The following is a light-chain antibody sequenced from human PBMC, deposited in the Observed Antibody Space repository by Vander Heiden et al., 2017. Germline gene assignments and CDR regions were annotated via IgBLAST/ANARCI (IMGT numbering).Light chain of an antibody. J-gene: IGKJ3*01. CDR3: QQDDSTPHT. V-gene: IGKV4-1*01. CDR1: QSLLHSANGKNY. Sequence: DIVMSQSPDSLGVSLGERATINCKSSQSLLHSANGKNYLAWHQQKPGQPPKLLIYWASTRESGVPDRFSGSGSGTDFTLTISSLQAEDAAVYYCQQDDSTPHTFGHGTRVEIK. CDR2: WAS.